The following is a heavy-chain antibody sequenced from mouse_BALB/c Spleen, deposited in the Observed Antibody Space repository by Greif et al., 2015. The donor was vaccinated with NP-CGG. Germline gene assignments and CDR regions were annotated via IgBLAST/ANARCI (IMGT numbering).Heavy chain of an antibody. V-gene: IGHV1S16*01. J-gene: IGHJ3*01. CDR2: INPSNGGT. CDR1: GYTFTSYY. Sequence: LQESGAELVKPGASVKLSCKASGYTFTSYYMYWVKQRPGQGLEWIGGINPSNGGTNFNEKFKSKATLTVDKSSSTAYMQLSSLTSEDSAVYYCTGLRYLAYWGQGTLVTVSA. CDR3: TGLRYLAY. D-gene: IGHD1-1*01.